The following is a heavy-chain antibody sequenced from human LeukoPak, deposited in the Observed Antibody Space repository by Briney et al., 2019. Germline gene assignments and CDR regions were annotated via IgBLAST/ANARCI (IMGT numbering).Heavy chain of an antibody. CDR3: TRLDYGDYRFDY. CDR1: GLTFSVSA. D-gene: IGHD4-17*01. V-gene: IGHV3-73*01. CDR2: IKNRDNNYAT. Sequence: GGSLRLSCAASGLTFSVSAMHWVRQASGKGLEWVGRIKNRDNNYATAYAASGKGRFTISRDDAKNTAYLQMNSLRTEDTAVYYCTRLDYGDYRFDYWGQGTLVTVSS. J-gene: IGHJ4*02.